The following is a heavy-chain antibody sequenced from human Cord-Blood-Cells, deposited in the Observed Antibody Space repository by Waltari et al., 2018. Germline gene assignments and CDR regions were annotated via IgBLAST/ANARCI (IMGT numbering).Heavy chain of an antibody. J-gene: IGHJ4*02. CDR3: ARDPSGSYYGYFDY. D-gene: IGHD1-26*01. CDR1: GYTFTGNF. V-gene: IGHV1-2*02. CDR2: INPNSGGT. Sequence: QVQLVQSGAEVKKPGASLKVSCKASGYTFTGNFMHWVRQAPGQGLEWMGWINPNSGGTNYAKKFKGRVTMTRDTSISTAYMELSRLRSDDTAVYYCARDPSGSYYGYFDYWGQGTLVTVSS.